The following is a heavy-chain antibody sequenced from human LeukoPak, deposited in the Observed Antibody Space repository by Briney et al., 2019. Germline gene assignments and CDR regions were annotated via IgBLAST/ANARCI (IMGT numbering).Heavy chain of an antibody. Sequence: ASVKVSCKASGYTFTGYYMHWVRQAPGQGLEWMGWINPNSGGTNYAQKFQGRVTMTRDTSISTAYMELSRLRSDDTAVYYCARGKVRIRSGPPGANWFDPWGQGTLVTVSS. CDR2: INPNSGGT. CDR3: ARGKVRIRSGPPGANWFDP. J-gene: IGHJ5*02. CDR1: GYTFTGYY. D-gene: IGHD2/OR15-2a*01. V-gene: IGHV1-2*02.